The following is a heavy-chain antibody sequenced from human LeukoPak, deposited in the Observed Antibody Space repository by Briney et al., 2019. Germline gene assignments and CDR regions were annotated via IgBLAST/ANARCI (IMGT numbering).Heavy chain of an antibody. CDR2: ISAYNGNT. D-gene: IGHD2-21*02. CDR3: ARDRPYCGGDCYTDY. J-gene: IGHJ4*02. Sequence: ISAYNGNTNYAQKLQGRVTMTTDTSTSTAYMELRSLRSDDTAVYYCARDRPYCGGDCYTDYWGQGTLVTVSS. V-gene: IGHV1-18*01.